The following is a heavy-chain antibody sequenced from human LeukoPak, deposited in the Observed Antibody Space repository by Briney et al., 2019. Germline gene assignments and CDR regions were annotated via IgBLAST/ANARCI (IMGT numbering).Heavy chain of an antibody. CDR3: ARRGGVAGALDY. Sequence: PSETLSLTCTVSGGSISSYYWSWIRQPPGKGLEWIGYIYYSGSTNYNPSLKSRVTISVDTSKNQFSLKLSSVTAAHTAVYYCARRGGVAGALDYWGQGTLVTVSS. CDR1: GGSISSYY. V-gene: IGHV4-59*08. D-gene: IGHD6-19*01. J-gene: IGHJ4*02. CDR2: IYYSGST.